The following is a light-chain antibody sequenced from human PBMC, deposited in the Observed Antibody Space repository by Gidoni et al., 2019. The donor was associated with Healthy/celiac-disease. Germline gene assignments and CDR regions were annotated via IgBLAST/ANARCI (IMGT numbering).Light chain of an antibody. CDR2: AAS. Sequence: DIQMTQSPSSLSASVGDRVTITCRASQSISSYLNWYQQKPGKAPKLLIYAASSLQSGVPSMFSGSGSGTDFTLTISSLQPEDFATYYCQQGYSTPITFGQXTRLEIK. V-gene: IGKV1-39*01. J-gene: IGKJ5*01. CDR3: QQGYSTPIT. CDR1: QSISSY.